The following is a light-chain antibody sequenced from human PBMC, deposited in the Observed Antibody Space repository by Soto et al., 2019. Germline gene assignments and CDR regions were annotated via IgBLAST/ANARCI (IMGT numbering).Light chain of an antibody. V-gene: IGLV4-60*03. CDR3: ETWDTNTRV. Sequence: VLTQSSSASASLGSSVKLTCALSTGHSSYSIAWHQQRPGKAPRYLMYLEGSGSSNRESGVPDRFSGSSSGADRYLSISNLQSEDEADYYCETWDTNTRVFGGGTQLTVL. CDR1: TGHSSYS. J-gene: IGLJ3*02. CDR2: LEGSGSS.